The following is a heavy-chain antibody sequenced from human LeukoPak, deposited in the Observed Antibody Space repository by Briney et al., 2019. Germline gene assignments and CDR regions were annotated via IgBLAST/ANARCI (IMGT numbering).Heavy chain of an antibody. V-gene: IGHV3-21*04. CDR2: ISSSSSYI. Sequence: GGSLRLSCAASGFTFSSYSMNWVRQAPGKGLEWVSSISSSSSYIYYADSVKGRFTISRDNSKNTLYLQMNSLRAEDTAVYYCAKEMTHPARFDYWGQGTLVTVSS. J-gene: IGHJ4*02. CDR3: AKEMTHPARFDY. D-gene: IGHD2-15*01. CDR1: GFTFSSYS.